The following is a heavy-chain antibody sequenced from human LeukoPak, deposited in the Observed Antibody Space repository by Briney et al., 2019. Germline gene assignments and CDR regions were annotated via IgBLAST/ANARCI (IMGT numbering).Heavy chain of an antibody. CDR2: ISGSSDYI. CDR3: ARVKFGDYAIDY. CDR1: GFTFSTYS. J-gene: IGHJ4*02. Sequence: GSLRLSFAASGFTFSTYSMNWVRQAPGKGLEWVSSISGSSDYIFYGDSVKGRFTISRDNAENSLYLQMNSLRAEDTAVYYCARVKFGDYAIDYWGQGTLVTVSS. D-gene: IGHD4-17*01. V-gene: IGHV3-21*01.